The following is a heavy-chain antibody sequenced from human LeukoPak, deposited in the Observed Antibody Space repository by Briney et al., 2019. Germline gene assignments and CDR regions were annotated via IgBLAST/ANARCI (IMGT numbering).Heavy chain of an antibody. V-gene: IGHV1-46*01. CDR1: GYTFTDYY. D-gene: IGHD6-19*01. CDR3: AREDEVAVAGVDY. J-gene: IGHJ4*02. Sequence: ASVKVSCKASGYTFTDYYMHWVRQAPGQGLEWMGIINPSGGSTSYAQKFQGRVTMTRDMSTSTVYMELSSLRSEDTAVYYCAREDEVAVAGVDYWGQGTLVTVSS. CDR2: INPSGGST.